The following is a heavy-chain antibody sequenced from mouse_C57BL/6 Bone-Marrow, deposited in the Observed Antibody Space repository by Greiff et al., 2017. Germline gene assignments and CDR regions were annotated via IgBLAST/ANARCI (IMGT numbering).Heavy chain of an antibody. CDR1: GYTFTEYT. CDR3: TSLNWDWFAY. D-gene: IGHD4-1*02. CDR2: FYPGSGSI. V-gene: IGHV1-62-2*01. Sequence: QVQLQQSGAELVKPGASVKLSCKASGYTFTEYTIHWVKQRSGQGLEWIGWFYPGSGSIKYNEKFKDKATLTADKSSSTAYMELSSLTNEDSAVYYCTSLNWDWFAYWGQGTLVTVSA. J-gene: IGHJ3*01.